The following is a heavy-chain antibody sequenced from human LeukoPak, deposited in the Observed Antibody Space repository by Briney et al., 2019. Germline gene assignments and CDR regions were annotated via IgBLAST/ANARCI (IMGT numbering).Heavy chain of an antibody. CDR3: ARGPGTWYYY. CDR1: GGSFSGYY. V-gene: IGHV4-34*01. J-gene: IGHJ4*02. D-gene: IGHD6-13*01. Sequence: SESLSLTRAVYGGSFSGYYWGWIRQPPRKGMEWNGEINHSGSTNYNLSLKSGVTISIDTSKTQFSLKLSAVTAADTALYYCARGPGTWYYYWGQGTLVTVSS. CDR2: INHSGST.